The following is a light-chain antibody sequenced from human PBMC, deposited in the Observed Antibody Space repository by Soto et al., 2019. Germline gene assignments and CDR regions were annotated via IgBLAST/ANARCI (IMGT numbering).Light chain of an antibody. Sequence: QSVLTQPPSVSGAPGQRVTISCTGRSSNIGARYDVQWYQQVPGTAPKLLIFGNTNRPSGVPDRFSASKSGTSASLAISGLQEEDEADYYCQSYDSTLSALVFGGGTKLTVL. J-gene: IGLJ3*02. V-gene: IGLV1-40*01. CDR1: SSNIGARYD. CDR3: QSYDSTLSALV. CDR2: GNT.